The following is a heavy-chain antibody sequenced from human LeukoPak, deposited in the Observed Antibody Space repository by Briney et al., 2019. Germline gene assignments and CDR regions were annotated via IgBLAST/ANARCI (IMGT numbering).Heavy chain of an antibody. J-gene: IGHJ6*03. CDR1: GGSFSGYY. CDR2: INHSGST. CDR3: AREQRGGLSGNLGGLFASYNTYYYMDV. D-gene: IGHD1-26*01. V-gene: IGHV4-34*01. Sequence: PSETLSLTCAVYGGSFSGYYWSWIRQPPGKGLEWIGEINHSGSTNYNPSLKSRVTISVDTSKNQFSLKLSSVTAADTAVYFCAREQRGGLSGNLGGLFASYNTYYYMDVWARGTTVTVSS.